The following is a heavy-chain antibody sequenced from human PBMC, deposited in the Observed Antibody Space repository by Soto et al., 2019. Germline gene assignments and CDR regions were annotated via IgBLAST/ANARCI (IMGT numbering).Heavy chain of an antibody. D-gene: IGHD5-12*01. CDR3: ARDQLDPSSAPTSGAIDY. V-gene: IGHV3-13*01. Sequence: GGSRRLSCAASGFTFSTYDMHWVRQATGKGLEWVSAIGTIRDTYYVDSVKGRFTISRDNSKSTVFLQMISLRPEDTAVYYCARDQLDPSSAPTSGAIDYWGQGTLVTVSS. CDR1: GFTFSTYD. CDR2: IGTIRDT. J-gene: IGHJ4*02.